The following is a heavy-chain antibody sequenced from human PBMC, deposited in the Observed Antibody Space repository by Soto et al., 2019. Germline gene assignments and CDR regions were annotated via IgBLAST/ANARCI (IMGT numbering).Heavy chain of an antibody. CDR1: GGSISSGG. D-gene: IGHD3-22*01. CDR3: VREGYSSDYYIKWFDP. V-gene: IGHV3-30*03. J-gene: IGHJ5*02. Sequence: LSLTCTVSGGSISSGGYYWSWVRQAPGKGLEWVAVISSDGRNKNYAASVKGRFTISRENSKNTMSLEMDSLQPGDTAIYYCVREGYSSDYYIKWFDPWGQGTQVTVSS. CDR2: ISSDGRNK.